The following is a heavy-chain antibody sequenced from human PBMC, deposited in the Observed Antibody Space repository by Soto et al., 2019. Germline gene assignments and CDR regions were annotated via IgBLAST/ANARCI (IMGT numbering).Heavy chain of an antibody. J-gene: IGHJ4*02. Sequence: PSETLSLTCTVSGCAMRSYCWNWIRQPPGKRLEWIGCIYDSGTTKYNPSLKSRVTISVDTSKNQFSLKLSSVTAADTAVYYCARVGSGNYFRAFDYWGQGTLVTVSS. V-gene: IGHV4-59*01. CDR2: IYDSGTT. D-gene: IGHD3-10*01. CDR3: ARVGSGNYFRAFDY. CDR1: GCAMRSYC.